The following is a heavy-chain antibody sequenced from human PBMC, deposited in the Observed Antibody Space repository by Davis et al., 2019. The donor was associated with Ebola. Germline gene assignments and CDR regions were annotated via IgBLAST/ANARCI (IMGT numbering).Heavy chain of an antibody. CDR2: ISGSGGST. V-gene: IGHV3-23*01. J-gene: IGHJ6*02. D-gene: IGHD4-17*01. CDR3: AKAYGDYYYYYGMDV. Sequence: GGSLRLSCTASGFTFGDYAMSWVRQAPGKGLEWVSAISGSGGSTYYADSVKGRFTISRDNSKNTLYLQMNSLRAEDTAVYYCAKAYGDYYYYYGMDVWGQGTTVTVSS. CDR1: GFTFGDYA.